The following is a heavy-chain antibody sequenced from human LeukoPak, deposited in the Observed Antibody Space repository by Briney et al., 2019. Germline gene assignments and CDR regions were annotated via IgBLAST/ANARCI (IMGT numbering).Heavy chain of an antibody. V-gene: IGHV4-39*01. CDR3: ARLSVATISFIDY. J-gene: IGHJ4*01. D-gene: IGHD5-12*01. CDR2: IYYSGST. CDR1: GGSISSSSYY. Sequence: PSETLSLTCTVSGGSISSSSYYWGWIRQPPGKGLEWIGSIYYSGSTYYNPSLKSRVTISVDTSKNQFSLKLSSVTAADTAVYYCARLSVATISFIDYWGQEPWSPSPQ.